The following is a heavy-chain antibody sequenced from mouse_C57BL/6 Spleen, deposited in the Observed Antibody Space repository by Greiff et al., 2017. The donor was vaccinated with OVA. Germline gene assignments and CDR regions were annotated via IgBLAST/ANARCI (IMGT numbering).Heavy chain of an antibody. CDR3: ARPRDYGSFYYAMDY. V-gene: IGHV1-64*01. D-gene: IGHD1-1*01. CDR1: GYTFTSYW. Sequence: QVQLQQPGAELVKPGASVKLSCKASGYTFTSYWMHWVKQRPGQGLEWIGMIHPNSGSTNYNEKFKSKATLTVDKSSSTAYMQLSSLTSEDSAVYYCARPRDYGSFYYAMDYWGQGTSVTVSS. J-gene: IGHJ4*01. CDR2: IHPNSGST.